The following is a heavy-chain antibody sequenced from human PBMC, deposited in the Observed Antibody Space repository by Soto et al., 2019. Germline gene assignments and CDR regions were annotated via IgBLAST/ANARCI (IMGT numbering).Heavy chain of an antibody. CDR2: IVVGSGNT. J-gene: IGHJ4*02. Sequence: SVKVSCKASGFTFTSSAVQWVRQARGQRLEWIGWIVVGSGNTNYAQKFQERVTITRDMSTSTAYMELSSLRSEDTAVYYCAALCGGDCSYYFDYWGQGTLVTVPQ. CDR3: AALCGGDCSYYFDY. CDR1: GFTFTSSA. D-gene: IGHD2-21*02. V-gene: IGHV1-58*01.